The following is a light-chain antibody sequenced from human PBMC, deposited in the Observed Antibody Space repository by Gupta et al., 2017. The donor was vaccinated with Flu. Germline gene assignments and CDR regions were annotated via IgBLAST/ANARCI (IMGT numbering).Light chain of an antibody. V-gene: IGKV1-33*01. CDR1: HDISNY. Sequence: PSSPSASVGDRVTITCQASHDISNYLNRYQQKPGKAPKLLIYDASDFDTAVRSRFSGSRSGTDFTFSIKRLQPEAIAIYYCQQYCTLPLTFGEGTKVEI. CDR2: DAS. CDR3: QQYCTLPLT. J-gene: IGKJ4*01.